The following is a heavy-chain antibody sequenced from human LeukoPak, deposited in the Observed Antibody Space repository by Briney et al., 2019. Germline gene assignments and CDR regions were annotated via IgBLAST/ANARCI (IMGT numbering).Heavy chain of an antibody. D-gene: IGHD4-17*01. CDR1: GYTFTSYA. V-gene: IGHV1-3*01. CDR2: INAGNGNT. J-gene: IGHJ4*02. Sequence: ASVKVSCKASGYTFTSYAMHWVRQAPGQRLEWMGWINAGNGNTKYSQKFQGRVTITRDTSASTAYMELSSLRSEDTAVYYCARGILHGDYYLGYWGQGTLVTVSS. CDR3: ARGILHGDYYLGY.